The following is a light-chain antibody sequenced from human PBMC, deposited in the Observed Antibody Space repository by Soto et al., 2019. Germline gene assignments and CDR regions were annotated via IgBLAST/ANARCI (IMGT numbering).Light chain of an antibody. CDR2: KAS. CDR1: QSISSW. CDR3: QQYNTYPLT. J-gene: IGKJ4*01. V-gene: IGKV1-5*03. Sequence: DIQMTQSPATVSASVGDRVTITCRASQSISSWLAWYQQKPWKAPKLLIYKASTLETGVPSRFSGSGSGTEFTLTISGLQPDDIATYYCQQYNTYPLTFGGGTKVDIK.